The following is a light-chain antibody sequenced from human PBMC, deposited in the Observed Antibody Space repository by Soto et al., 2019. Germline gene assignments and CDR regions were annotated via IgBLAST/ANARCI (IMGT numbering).Light chain of an antibody. Sequence: QSALTQPASVSGSPGQSITISCTGTSSDVGTYKPVSWYQQYPGKAPKVIIHDDTKRPSGVSSRFSGSKSGNTASLTISGLQAEDEADYYCCSFAGSSTSFGGGTKLTVL. V-gene: IGLV2-23*01. J-gene: IGLJ3*02. CDR1: SSDVGTYKP. CDR3: CSFAGSSTS. CDR2: DDT.